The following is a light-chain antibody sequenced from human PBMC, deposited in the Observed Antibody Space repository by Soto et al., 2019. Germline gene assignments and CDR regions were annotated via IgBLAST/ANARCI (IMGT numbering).Light chain of an antibody. CDR1: QSVSSY. Sequence: EIVLTQSPATLSLSPGERATLSCRASQSVSSYLAWYQQKPGQAPRLLIYDASNRATGIPARFSGSGSGTDFTLTISSLEPEDFAVYYCQQRSKWPPKLTFGGGTKVEIK. CDR2: DAS. J-gene: IGKJ4*02. CDR3: QQRSKWPPKLT. V-gene: IGKV3-11*01.